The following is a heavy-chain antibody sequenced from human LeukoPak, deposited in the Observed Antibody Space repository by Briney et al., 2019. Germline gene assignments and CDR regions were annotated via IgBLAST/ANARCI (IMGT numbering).Heavy chain of an antibody. Sequence: SETLSLTCTVSGGSISSSSYYWGWIRQPPGKGLEWIGSIYYSGSTYYNPSLKSRVTISVDTSKNQFSLKLSSVTAADTAVYYCARHLTGSIFGVVTPGFDCWGQGTLVTVSS. J-gene: IGHJ4*02. CDR1: GGSISSSSYY. CDR3: ARHLTGSIFGVVTPGFDC. V-gene: IGHV4-39*01. D-gene: IGHD3-3*01. CDR2: IYYSGST.